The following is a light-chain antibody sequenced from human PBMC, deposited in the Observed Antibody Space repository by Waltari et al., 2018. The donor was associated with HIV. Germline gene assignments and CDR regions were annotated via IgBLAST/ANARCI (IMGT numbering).Light chain of an antibody. J-gene: IGLJ2*01. CDR1: SLRKYY. CDR3: NLRVSSLHPHQVI. CDR2: ARN. Sequence: SSELTQDPSVSVSLGQTVNLTCQGDSLRKYYASWYQQKPEQPPVLDIYARNNRHSGITAPFPGFSAGDTVSMTITGAQGDDEAAYYCNLRVSSLHPHQVIFGGWNKGTV. V-gene: IGLV3-19*01.